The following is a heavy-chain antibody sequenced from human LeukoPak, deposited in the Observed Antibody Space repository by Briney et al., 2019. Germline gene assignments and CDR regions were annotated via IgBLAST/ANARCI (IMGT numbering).Heavy chain of an antibody. J-gene: IGHJ4*02. CDR3: ARGVAVGATPFDY. CDR1: GYTFTDYY. V-gene: IGHV1-69-2*01. Sequence: GASVKVSCKASGYTFTDYYMHWVQQAPGKGLEWMGRVDPEDDKTIYAEKFQGRVTITADTSTDTAYMELSSLRSEDTAVYYCARGVAVGATPFDYWGQGTLVTVSS. CDR2: VDPEDDKT. D-gene: IGHD1-26*01.